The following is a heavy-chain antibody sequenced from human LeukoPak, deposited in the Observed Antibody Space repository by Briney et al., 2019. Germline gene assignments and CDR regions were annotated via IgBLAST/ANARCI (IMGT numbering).Heavy chain of an antibody. Sequence: GGSLRLSCAASGFTFSSYAMVWVRQAPGQGLEWVAVISYGGTNKYYADSVTGRFTISRDNSKNTLYLQMSSLTTEDTALYYCATPSRYDRSGRSYYYGMDVWGQGTTVTVSS. CDR1: GFTFSSYA. V-gene: IGHV3-30-3*01. CDR2: ISYGGTNK. CDR3: ATPSRYDRSGRSYYYGMDV. J-gene: IGHJ6*02. D-gene: IGHD3-22*01.